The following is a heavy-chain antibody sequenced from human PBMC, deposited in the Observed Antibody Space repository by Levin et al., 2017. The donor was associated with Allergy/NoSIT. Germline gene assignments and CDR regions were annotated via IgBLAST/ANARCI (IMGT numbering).Heavy chain of an antibody. Sequence: SQTLSLTCAVYGGSFSDYYWTWLRQPPGKGLEWIGEMNHSGSTNYNPSLKSRVTVSVDSSKNQFSLKLSSVTAADTAVYYCARMLSGTFDYWGQGTLVTVSS. CDR1: GGSFSDYY. CDR3: ARMLSGTFDY. V-gene: IGHV4-34*01. D-gene: IGHD5-12*01. J-gene: IGHJ4*02. CDR2: MNHSGST.